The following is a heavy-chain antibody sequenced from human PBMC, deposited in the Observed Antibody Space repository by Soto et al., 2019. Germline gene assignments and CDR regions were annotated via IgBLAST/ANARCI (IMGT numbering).Heavy chain of an antibody. CDR2: INPNSGGT. V-gene: IGHV1-2*04. CDR3: ARDLSIAALVYYGMDV. D-gene: IGHD6-6*01. Sequence: ASVKVSCKASGYTFTGYYMHWVRQAPGQGLGWMGWINPNSGGTNYAQKFQGWVTMTRDTSISTAYMELSRLRSDDTAVYYCARDLSIAALVYYGMDVWGQGTTVTVSS. CDR1: GYTFTGYY. J-gene: IGHJ6*02.